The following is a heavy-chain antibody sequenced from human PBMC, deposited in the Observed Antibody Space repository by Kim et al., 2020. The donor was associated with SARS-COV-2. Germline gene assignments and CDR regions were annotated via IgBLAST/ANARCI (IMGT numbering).Heavy chain of an antibody. CDR2: IYDSGSP. J-gene: IGHJ3*01. CDR3: VKEKTTGAGAFDV. CDR1: GGSVSRDFYY. V-gene: IGHV4-61*01. Sequence: SETLSLTCTVSGGSVSRDFYYWSWIRQPPGKGLEWIGYIYDSGSPKYNPSLNGRVTMSMDTSNNQFFLKLTSVTAADTAVYYCVKEKTTGAGAFDVWGQGTLVRVSS. D-gene: IGHD1-1*01.